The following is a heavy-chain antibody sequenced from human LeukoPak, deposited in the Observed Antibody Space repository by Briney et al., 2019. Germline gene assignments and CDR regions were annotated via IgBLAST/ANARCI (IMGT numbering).Heavy chain of an antibody. CDR2: IKSKTDGGTT. J-gene: IGHJ4*02. CDR1: GFTFSNAW. V-gene: IGHV3-15*01. D-gene: IGHD3-10*01. CDR3: TTDNRTLLYYYGSGSSYYFDY. Sequence: NPGGFLRLSCAASGFTFSNAWMSWVRQAPGKGLEWVGRIKSKTDGGTTDYAAPVKGRFTISRDDSKNTLYLQMNSLKTEDTAVYYCTTDNRTLLYYYGSGSSYYFDYWGQGTLVTVSS.